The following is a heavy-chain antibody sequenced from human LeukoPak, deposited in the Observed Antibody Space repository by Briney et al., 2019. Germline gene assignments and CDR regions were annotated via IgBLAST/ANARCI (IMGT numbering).Heavy chain of an antibody. CDR3: ARVWDYDYVWGRPGGDAFDI. Sequence: PSETLSLTCTVSGGSISSGSYYWSWIRQHPGKGLEWIGYIYNSGSTYYNPSLKSRVTISVDTSKNQFSLKLSSVTAADTAVYYCARVWDYDYVWGRPGGDAFDIWGQGTMVTVSS. CDR1: GGSISSGSYY. D-gene: IGHD3-16*01. J-gene: IGHJ3*02. V-gene: IGHV4-31*03. CDR2: IYNSGST.